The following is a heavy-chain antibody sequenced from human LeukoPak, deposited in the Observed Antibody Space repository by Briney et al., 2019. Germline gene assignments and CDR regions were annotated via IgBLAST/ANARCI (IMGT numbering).Heavy chain of an antibody. CDR3: ARARTGIEAFDI. CDR1: GGSISSYY. V-gene: IGHV4-59*01. D-gene: IGHD1-1*01. CDR2: IYYSGST. Sequence: SETLTLTCTVSGGSISSYYWSWIRQPPGKGLEWIGYIYYSGSTNYNPSLKSRVTISVDTSKNQFSLKLSSVTAADTAVYYCARARTGIEAFDIWGQGTMVTASS. J-gene: IGHJ3*02.